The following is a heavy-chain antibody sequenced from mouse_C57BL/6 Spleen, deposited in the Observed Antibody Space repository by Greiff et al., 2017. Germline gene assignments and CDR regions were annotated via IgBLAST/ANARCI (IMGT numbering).Heavy chain of an antibody. CDR3: ARMDIYDGDSYAMDY. J-gene: IGHJ4*01. V-gene: IGHV1-20*01. Sequence: EVQLLESGPELVKPGDSVKISCKASGYSFTGYFMNWVMQSHGQSLEWIGRIYPYNGDTFYNQKFKGKATLTVDKSSSTAYMELRSLTSEDSAVYYCARMDIYDGDSYAMDYWGQGTSVTVSS. CDR2: IYPYNGDT. D-gene: IGHD2-3*01. CDR1: GYSFTGYF.